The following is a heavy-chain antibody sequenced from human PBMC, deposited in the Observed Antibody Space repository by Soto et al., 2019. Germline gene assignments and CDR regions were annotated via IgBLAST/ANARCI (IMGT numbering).Heavy chain of an antibody. V-gene: IGHV4-59*08. Sequence: QVQLQESGPGLVKPSETLSLTCTVSGGSLTSYYWSWIRQPPGKGLEWIGFVHYTGIARYNPSLKSRVTISVDTSKNQFSLKLTSVTAADTAIYYCARRIVSTETFDYWGQGTLVTVSS. CDR3: ARRIVSTETFDY. CDR2: VHYTGIA. D-gene: IGHD5-12*01. CDR1: GGSLTSYY. J-gene: IGHJ4*02.